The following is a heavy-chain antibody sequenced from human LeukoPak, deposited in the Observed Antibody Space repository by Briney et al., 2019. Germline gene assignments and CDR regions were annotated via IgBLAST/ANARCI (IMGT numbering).Heavy chain of an antibody. J-gene: IGHJ4*02. CDR2: ISSSSSYI. D-gene: IGHD3-22*01. Sequence: PGGSLRLSCAASGFAFSSYSMNWVRQAPGKGLEWVSSISSSSSYIYYADSVKGRFTISRDNAKNSLYLQMNSLRAEDTAVYYCARPTDSRGYYGFDYWGQGTLVTVSS. CDR1: GFAFSSYS. V-gene: IGHV3-21*01. CDR3: ARPTDSRGYYGFDY.